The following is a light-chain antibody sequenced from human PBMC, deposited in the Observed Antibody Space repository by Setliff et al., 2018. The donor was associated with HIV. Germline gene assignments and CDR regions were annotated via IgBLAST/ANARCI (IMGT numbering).Light chain of an antibody. CDR2: AAS. CDR1: QVISNS. J-gene: IGKJ2*01. CDR3: QQYYRTPYT. V-gene: IGKV1-NL1*01. Sequence: DIQMTQSPSSLSASVGDRVTITCRASQVISNSLAWYQQTPGKAPKLLVYAASRLESGVPYRFSGSGSGTDYTLTITSLQPEDFATYYYQQYYRTPYTFGQGTKVDIK.